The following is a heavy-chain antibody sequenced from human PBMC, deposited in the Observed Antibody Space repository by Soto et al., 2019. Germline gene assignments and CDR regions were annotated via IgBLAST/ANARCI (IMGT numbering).Heavy chain of an antibody. J-gene: IGHJ4*02. Sequence: TGGSLRLSCAASGFTFSSYGMHWVRQAPGKGLEWVAVISYDGSNKYYADSVKGRFTISRDNSKNTLYLQMNSLRAEDTAVYYCATEISTYYYDSSGQDLDYWGQGTLVTVSS. CDR2: ISYDGSNK. V-gene: IGHV3-30*03. CDR3: ATEISTYYYDSSGQDLDY. CDR1: GFTFSSYG. D-gene: IGHD3-22*01.